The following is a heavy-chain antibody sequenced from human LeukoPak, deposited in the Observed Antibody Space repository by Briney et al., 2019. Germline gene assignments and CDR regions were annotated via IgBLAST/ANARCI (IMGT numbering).Heavy chain of an antibody. D-gene: IGHD3-22*01. CDR3: ARLYDRSGYGAFDI. V-gene: IGHV3-66*02. Sequence: TGGSLRLSCAASGFTVSTNYMGWVRQAPGKGLEWVSVLYSAGTTYYPDSVRGRFTISRDNSQNTLYLQLDSLRAEDTAVYYCARLYDRSGYGAFDIWGQGTMVTVSS. J-gene: IGHJ3*02. CDR1: GFTVSTNY. CDR2: LYSAGTT.